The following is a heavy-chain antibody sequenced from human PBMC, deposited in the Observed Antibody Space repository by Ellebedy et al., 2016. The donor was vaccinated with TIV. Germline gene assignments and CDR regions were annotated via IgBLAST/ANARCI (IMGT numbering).Heavy chain of an antibody. CDR2: IIPIFGTA. Sequence: SVKVSCXASGYTFTSYDINWVRQATGQGLEWMGGIIPIFGTANYAQKFQGRVTITADESTSTAYMELSSLRSEDTAVYYCASPSGSYWDFDYWGQGTLVTVSS. CDR1: GYTFTSYD. CDR3: ASPSGSYWDFDY. V-gene: IGHV1-69*13. D-gene: IGHD1-26*01. J-gene: IGHJ4*02.